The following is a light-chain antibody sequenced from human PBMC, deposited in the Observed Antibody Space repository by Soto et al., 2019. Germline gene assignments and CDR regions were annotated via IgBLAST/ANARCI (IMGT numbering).Light chain of an antibody. V-gene: IGLV2-14*01. CDR3: NSYTSSSTLYV. Sequence: QSALTQPASVSGSPGQSITISCNETRSNVGGYNYVSWYQQHPGKAPKLMIYEVSNRPSGVSNRFSGSKSGNTASLTISGLQAEDEADYYCNSYTSSSTLYVFGTGTKLTVL. J-gene: IGLJ1*01. CDR1: RSNVGGYNY. CDR2: EVS.